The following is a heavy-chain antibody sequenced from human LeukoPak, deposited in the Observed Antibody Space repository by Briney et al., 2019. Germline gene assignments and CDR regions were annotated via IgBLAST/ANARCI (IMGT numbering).Heavy chain of an antibody. CDR1: VYTFTSYD. CDR3: AVNLVATTHYLPY. J-gene: IGHJ4*02. V-gene: IGHV1-8*01. CDR2: MNPNSGNT. D-gene: IGHD5-12*01. Sequence: ASVKVSCKASVYTFTSYDINWVRQATGQGLEWMGWMNPNSGNTGYAQKFQGRVTMTRNTSISTAYMELSSLRSEDTAVYYCAVNLVATTHYLPYWGQGTLVTVSS.